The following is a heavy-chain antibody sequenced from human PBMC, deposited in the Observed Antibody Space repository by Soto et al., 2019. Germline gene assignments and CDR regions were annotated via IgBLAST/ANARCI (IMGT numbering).Heavy chain of an antibody. V-gene: IGHV3-48*02. D-gene: IGHD3-9*01. CDR1: GFTFSSYS. CDR3: AREYDILTGYYNVGWFDP. Sequence: EVQLVESGGGLVQPGGSLRLSCAASGFTFSSYSMNWVRQAPGKGLEWVSHISSSSSSIYYADSVRGRFTISRDNAKNSLYLQMNSLRDEDTAVYYCAREYDILTGYYNVGWFDPWGQGILVTVSS. CDR2: ISSSSSSI. J-gene: IGHJ5*02.